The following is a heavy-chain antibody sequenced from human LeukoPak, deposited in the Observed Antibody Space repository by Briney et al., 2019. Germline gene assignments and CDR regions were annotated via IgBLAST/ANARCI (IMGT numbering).Heavy chain of an antibody. V-gene: IGHV4-59*01. J-gene: IGHJ6*03. Sequence: SETLSLTCTVSGGSISSYYWSWIRQPPGKGLEWIGYIYYSGSTNYNPSLKSRVTISVDTSKNQFSLKLSSVTAADTAVYYCARGRVDTAMAVFPYYYYYMDVWGKGTTVTVSS. CDR2: IYYSGST. CDR3: ARGRVDTAMAVFPYYYYYMDV. CDR1: GGSISSYY. D-gene: IGHD5-18*01.